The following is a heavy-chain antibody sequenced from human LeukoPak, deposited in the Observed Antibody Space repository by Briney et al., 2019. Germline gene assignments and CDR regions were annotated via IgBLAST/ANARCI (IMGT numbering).Heavy chain of an antibody. CDR2: INSDGSST. Sequence: GGSLRLSCAASGFTFSSYWMHWVRQAPGKGLVWDSRINSDGSSTSYADSVKGRFTISRDNAKNTLYLQMNSLRAEDTAVYYCARVILYDFDYWGQGTLVTVSS. D-gene: IGHD3-3*01. J-gene: IGHJ4*02. V-gene: IGHV3-74*01. CDR1: GFTFSSYW. CDR3: ARVILYDFDY.